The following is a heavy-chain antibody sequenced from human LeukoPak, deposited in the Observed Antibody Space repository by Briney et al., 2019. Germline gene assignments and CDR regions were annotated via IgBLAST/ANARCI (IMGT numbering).Heavy chain of an antibody. CDR2: INSDGSST. CDR3: ARDAFGVDKSPF. Sequence: GGSLRLSCAASGLTFSNYWMHWVRQAPGKGLVWVSRINSDGSSTSYADSVKGRFTTSRDNAKNTLYLQMNSLRAEDSAVYYCARDAFGVDKSPFWGQGTLVTVSS. V-gene: IGHV3-74*01. J-gene: IGHJ4*02. D-gene: IGHD3-3*01. CDR1: GLTFSNYW.